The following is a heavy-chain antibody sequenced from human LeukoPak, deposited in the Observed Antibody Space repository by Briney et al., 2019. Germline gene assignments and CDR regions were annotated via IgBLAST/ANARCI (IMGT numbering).Heavy chain of an antibody. D-gene: IGHD3-10*01. CDR2: IYPGDSDT. Sequence: GESLKISCKGSGYSFTSYWIGWVRQMPGKGLEWMGIIYPGDSDTRYSPSFQGQVTISADKSISTAYLQWSSLKASDTAMYYCARRMVRGVISPYYLDYWGQGTLVTVSS. V-gene: IGHV5-51*01. CDR1: GYSFTSYW. J-gene: IGHJ4*02. CDR3: ARRMVRGVISPYYLDY.